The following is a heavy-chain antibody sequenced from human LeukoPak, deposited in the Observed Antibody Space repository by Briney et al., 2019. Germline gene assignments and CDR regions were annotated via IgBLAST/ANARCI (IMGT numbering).Heavy chain of an antibody. J-gene: IGHJ4*02. CDR2: ITSNGGNT. V-gene: IGHV3-23*01. D-gene: IGHD6-19*01. Sequence: PGGSLRLSCAASGLTFSGYSMTWVRQTPGKGLEWVSLITSNGGNTYYADSVKGRFTISRDNSKNTLYLQMNSLRAEDTAVYYCAKDTPSRSSGWGRWGQGTLVIVST. CDR3: AKDTPSRSSGWGR. CDR1: GLTFSGYS.